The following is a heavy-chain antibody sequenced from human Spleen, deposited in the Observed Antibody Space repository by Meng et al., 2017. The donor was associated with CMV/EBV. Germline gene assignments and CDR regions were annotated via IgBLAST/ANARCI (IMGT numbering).Heavy chain of an antibody. CDR3: ARAREAAADPYYFDY. D-gene: IGHD6-13*01. Sequence: GESLKISCAVSGFTFSSYSMNWVRQAPGKGLEWVSSISSSSSYIYYADSVKGRFTISRDNAKNSLYLQMNSLRAEDTAVYYCARAREAAADPYYFDYWGQGTLVTVSS. J-gene: IGHJ4*02. V-gene: IGHV3-21*01. CDR2: ISSSSSYI. CDR1: GFTFSSYS.